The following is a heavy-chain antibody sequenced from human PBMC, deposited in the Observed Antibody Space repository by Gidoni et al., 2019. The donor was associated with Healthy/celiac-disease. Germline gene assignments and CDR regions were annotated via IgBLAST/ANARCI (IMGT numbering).Heavy chain of an antibody. V-gene: IGHV3-43*01. CDR2: ISWDGGST. D-gene: IGHD6-19*01. J-gene: IGHJ4*02. CDR3: AKDRSIAVAGTGIDY. Sequence: EVQLVESGGVVVQPGGSLRLSCAASGFTFADYTMHWVRQAPGKGLEWVSLISWDGGSTYYADSVKGRFTISRDNSKNSLYLQMNSLRTEDTALYYCAKDRSIAVAGTGIDYWGQGTLVTVSS. CDR1: GFTFADYT.